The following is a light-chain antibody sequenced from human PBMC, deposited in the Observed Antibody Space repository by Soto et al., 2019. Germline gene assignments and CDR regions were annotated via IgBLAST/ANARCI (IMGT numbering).Light chain of an antibody. Sequence: EIVLTQSPATLSVSPGETATLSCRASQGVTTNSAWYQQKPGQAPRLLIYGASTRATGVPARFSGTGSGTEFTLTISSLQSEDSAVYHCHQYNNWQTFGQGTKVEIK. CDR1: QGVTTN. CDR3: HQYNNWQT. V-gene: IGKV3-15*01. J-gene: IGKJ1*01. CDR2: GAS.